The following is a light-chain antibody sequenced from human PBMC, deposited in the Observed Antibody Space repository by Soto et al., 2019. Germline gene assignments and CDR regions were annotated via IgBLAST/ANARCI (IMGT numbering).Light chain of an antibody. CDR3: KQRSNWIT. Sequence: ELVLTQSPATLSWAPGERTTLSCRASQSVSSYLAWYQQKPGQAPRLLIYDASNRATGIQASFSGSGSGTDFTLTISSLEPEDFAVYYCKQRSNWITCGQGTRLDIK. J-gene: IGKJ5*01. V-gene: IGKV3-11*01. CDR1: QSVSSY. CDR2: DAS.